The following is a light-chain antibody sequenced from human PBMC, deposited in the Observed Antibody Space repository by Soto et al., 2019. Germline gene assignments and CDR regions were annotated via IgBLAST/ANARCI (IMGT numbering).Light chain of an antibody. V-gene: IGKV3-20*01. Sequence: VLTHSTGILSLSSGESATLSFRASQSVSNNYLAWYQQKPGQAPRLLIYGASNRATGIPDRFSGSGSGTDFTLTISRLEPEDFAVYYCQQYNNWPETFGQGTKVDIK. CDR3: QQYNNWPET. J-gene: IGKJ1*01. CDR1: QSVSNNY. CDR2: GAS.